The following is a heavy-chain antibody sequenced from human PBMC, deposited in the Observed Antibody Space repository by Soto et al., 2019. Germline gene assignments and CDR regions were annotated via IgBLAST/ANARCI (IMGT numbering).Heavy chain of an antibody. D-gene: IGHD2-21*02. CDR2: ISGSGGST. CDR1: GFTFSSYA. CDR3: AKDSGYCGGDCYDAFDI. Sequence: GGSLRLSCAASGFTFSSYAMSWVRQAPGKGLEWVSAISGSGGSTYYADSVKGRFTISRDNSKNTLYLQMNSLRAEDTAVYYCAKDSGYCGGDCYDAFDIWGQGTMVTVSS. J-gene: IGHJ3*02. V-gene: IGHV3-23*01.